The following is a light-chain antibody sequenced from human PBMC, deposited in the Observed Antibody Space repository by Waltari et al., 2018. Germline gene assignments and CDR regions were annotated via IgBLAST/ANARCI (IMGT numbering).Light chain of an antibody. J-gene: IGKJ2*01. CDR3: QQFNSYPRT. Sequence: IQWTQSPSSLSASLGDRVTLTCRASQSISSALAWYQQKPGKAPKLLIYDASSLESGVPSRFSGSGSGTDFTLTISSLQPEDFATYYCQQFNSYPRTFGQGTKLEIK. CDR2: DAS. CDR1: QSISSA. V-gene: IGKV1-13*02.